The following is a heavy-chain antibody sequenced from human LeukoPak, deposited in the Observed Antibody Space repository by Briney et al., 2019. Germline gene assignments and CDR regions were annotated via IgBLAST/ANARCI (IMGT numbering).Heavy chain of an antibody. J-gene: IGHJ4*02. Sequence: ASVKVSCKASGYTFTSYDINWVRQATGQGLEWMGWMNPNSGNTGYAQKFQGRVTMTRNTSISTAYMELSSLRSEDTAVYYCARGTAAGLHNYFDYWGQGTLVTVSS. V-gene: IGHV1-8*01. CDR1: GYTFTSYD. CDR2: MNPNSGNT. D-gene: IGHD2-15*01. CDR3: ARGTAAGLHNYFDY.